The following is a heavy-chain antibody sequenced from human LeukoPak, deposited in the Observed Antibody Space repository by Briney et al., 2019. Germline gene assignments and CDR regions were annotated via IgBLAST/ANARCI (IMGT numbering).Heavy chain of an antibody. CDR1: GFTFSGYS. D-gene: IGHD1-7*01. Sequence: GGSLRLSCAASGFTFSGYSMNWVRQAPGKGLEWVSSISSSSSYIYYADSVKGRFTISRDNAKNSLYLQMNSLRAEDTAVYYCARDGWGITGTMIWGQGTLVTVSS. J-gene: IGHJ4*02. V-gene: IGHV3-21*01. CDR2: ISSSSSYI. CDR3: ARDGWGITGTMI.